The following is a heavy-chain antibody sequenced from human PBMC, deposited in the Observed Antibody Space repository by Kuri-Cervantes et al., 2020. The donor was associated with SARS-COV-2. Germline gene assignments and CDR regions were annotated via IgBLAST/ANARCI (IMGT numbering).Heavy chain of an antibody. D-gene: IGHD2/OR15-2a*01. CDR1: GYTLTELS. CDR3: ARYQSHSMGYYYYYYMDV. J-gene: IGHJ6*03. V-gene: IGHV1-24*01. CDR2: FDPEDGET. Sequence: ASVKVSCKVSGYTLTELSMHWVRQAPGKGLEWMGGFDPEDGETIYAQKFQGRVTMTEDTSTDTAYMELSSLRSDDTAVYYCARYQSHSMGYYYYYYMDVWGKGTTVTVSS.